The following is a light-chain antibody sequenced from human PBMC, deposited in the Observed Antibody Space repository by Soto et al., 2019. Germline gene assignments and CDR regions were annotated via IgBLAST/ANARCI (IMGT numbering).Light chain of an antibody. Sequence: QSVLTQPASVSGSPGQSITISCTGTTSDVGRFNLVSWYQQHPAKAPKLVIYAGTRRPSGVSNRFSGSKSGNTASLTISGLQPEDEGDYHCCSYAAGSTLVFGGGTKLTVL. V-gene: IGLV2-23*01. CDR3: CSYAAGSTLV. CDR1: TSDVGRFNL. CDR2: AGT. J-gene: IGLJ3*02.